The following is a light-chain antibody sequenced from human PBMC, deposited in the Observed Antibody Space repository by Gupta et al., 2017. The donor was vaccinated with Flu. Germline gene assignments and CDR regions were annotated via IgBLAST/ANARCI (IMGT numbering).Light chain of an antibody. Sequence: PGESATLSCRASQSVRTYLAWYQQKGGQAPRLLLYDASKRATGVPARFSGSGSGTDFTLNIGSLEPEDFAVYYCQQRSNWFTFGGGTKVEI. CDR3: QQRSNWFT. CDR1: QSVRTY. V-gene: IGKV3-11*01. J-gene: IGKJ4*01. CDR2: DAS.